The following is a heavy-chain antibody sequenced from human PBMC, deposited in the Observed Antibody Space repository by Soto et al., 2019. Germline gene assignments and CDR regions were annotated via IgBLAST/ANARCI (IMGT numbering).Heavy chain of an antibody. CDR3: AKEKGFGGVRKGMDV. Sequence: GGSLRLSCAASGFTCDDYAMHWFRQAPGKGLEWVSGISWNSGSIGYADSVKGRFTISRDNAKNSLSLQMNSLRAENTALYYCAKEKGFGGVRKGMDVWGQGTTVTVSS. V-gene: IGHV3-9*01. CDR1: GFTCDDYA. D-gene: IGHD3-16*01. J-gene: IGHJ6*02. CDR2: ISWNSGSI.